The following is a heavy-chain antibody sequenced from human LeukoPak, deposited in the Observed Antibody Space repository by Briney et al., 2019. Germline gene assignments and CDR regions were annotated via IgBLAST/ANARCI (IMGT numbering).Heavy chain of an antibody. CDR2: INAGNGNT. Sequence: ASVKVSCKASGYTFTSYGISWVRQAPGQGLEWMGWINAGNGNTKYSQKFQGRVTITRDTSASTAYMELSSLRSEDTAVYYCARDRGITMVRGVPYFDYWGQGTLVTVSS. CDR3: ARDRGITMVRGVPYFDY. J-gene: IGHJ4*02. CDR1: GYTFTSYG. V-gene: IGHV1-3*01. D-gene: IGHD3-10*01.